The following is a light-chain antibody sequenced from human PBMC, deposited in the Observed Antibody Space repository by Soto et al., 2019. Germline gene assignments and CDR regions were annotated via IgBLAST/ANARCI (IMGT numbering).Light chain of an antibody. Sequence: QSVLTQPRSVSGSPGQSVTISCTGTSSDVGSYNYVSWYQQHPGKAPKLMIYDVSQRPSGVPDRFSGSKSGNTASLTISGLQAEDGADYYCCSYAGSYTLFGGGTKLTVL. V-gene: IGLV2-11*01. CDR3: CSYAGSYTL. CDR2: DVS. J-gene: IGLJ2*01. CDR1: SSDVGSYNY.